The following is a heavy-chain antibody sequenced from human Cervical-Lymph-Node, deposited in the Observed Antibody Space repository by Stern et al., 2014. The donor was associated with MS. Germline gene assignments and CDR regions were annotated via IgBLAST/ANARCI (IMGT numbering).Heavy chain of an antibody. D-gene: IGHD3-16*02. V-gene: IGHV3-9*01. J-gene: IGHJ4*02. CDR3: AKDISERHYYFDS. CDR1: GFTFDDCA. CDR2: ISENSNNS. Sequence: EVQLVESGGGSVQPGRSLRLSCAVSGFTFDDCAMHWVRTAPGKGLEWVSDISENSNNSGYADSVRGRCTISRDNAKNALYLQMNGLRPEDTALYYCAKDISERHYYFDSWGEGTLVTVSS.